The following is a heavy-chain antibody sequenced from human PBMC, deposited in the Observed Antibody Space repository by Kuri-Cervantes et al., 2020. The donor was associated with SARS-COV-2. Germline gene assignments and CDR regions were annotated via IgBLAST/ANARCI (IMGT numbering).Heavy chain of an antibody. D-gene: IGHD3-22*01. Sequence: SVKVSCKASGGTFSSYAISWVRQAPGQGLEWMGRIIPIFGTANYAQKFQGRVTITADESTSTAYMELSSLRSEDTAVYYCASEEIVAARGKNYYYYYMDVWGKGTTVTVSS. J-gene: IGHJ6*03. V-gene: IGHV1-69*13. CDR1: GGTFSSYA. CDR3: ASEEIVAARGKNYYYYYMDV. CDR2: IIPIFGTA.